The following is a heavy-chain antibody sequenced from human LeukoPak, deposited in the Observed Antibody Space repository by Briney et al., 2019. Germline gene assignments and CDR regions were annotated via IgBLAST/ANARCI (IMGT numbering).Heavy chain of an antibody. CDR3: ARMTYYGLGPIPNWFDP. CDR1: GYTFSNYD. CDR2: MITTSGNT. Sequence: AASVKLSCTASGYTFSNYDINWVRQAPGQGLEWMGWMITTSGNTDSAQTFQGRVTMTRDTSISTAYMELSSLTYEDTALYYCARMTYYGLGPIPNWFDPWGQGTLVTVSS. D-gene: IGHD3-10*01. J-gene: IGHJ5*02. V-gene: IGHV1-8*01.